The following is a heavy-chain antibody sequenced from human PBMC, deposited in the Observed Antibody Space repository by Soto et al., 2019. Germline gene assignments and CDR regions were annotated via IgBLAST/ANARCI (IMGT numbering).Heavy chain of an antibody. CDR3: ARGQRRDGYNAYYYGMDV. Sequence: QVQLVQSGAEVKKPGSSVKVSCKASGGTFSSYAISWVRQAPGQWLEWMGGIIPIFGTANYAQKFQGRVTITADESTSTDYMELSSLRSQDTAVYYCARGQRRDGYNAYYYGMDVWGQGTTVTVSS. V-gene: IGHV1-69*12. D-gene: IGHD5-12*01. CDR2: IIPIFGTA. CDR1: GGTFSSYA. J-gene: IGHJ6*02.